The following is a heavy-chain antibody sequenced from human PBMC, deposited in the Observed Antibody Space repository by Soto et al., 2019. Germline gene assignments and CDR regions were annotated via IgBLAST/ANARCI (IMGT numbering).Heavy chain of an antibody. V-gene: IGHV1-69*08. CDR2: IIPILGIA. D-gene: IGHD2-15*01. Sequence: QVQLVQSGAEVKKPGSSVKVSCKASGGTFSSYTISWVRQAPGQGLEWMGRIIPILGIANYAQKFQGRVTITADKYTSTAYMELSSLRSEDTAVYYCARDPGDFYCSGGSCYFDYWGQGTLVTVSS. J-gene: IGHJ4*02. CDR3: ARDPGDFYCSGGSCYFDY. CDR1: GGTFSSYT.